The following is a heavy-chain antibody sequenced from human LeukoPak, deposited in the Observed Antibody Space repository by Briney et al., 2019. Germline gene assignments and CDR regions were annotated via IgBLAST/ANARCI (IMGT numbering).Heavy chain of an antibody. D-gene: IGHD6-19*01. CDR3: ATVSRSSGRGYFDY. J-gene: IGHJ4*02. Sequence: PGGSLRLSXAASGFPFSNYWMHWVRQAPGKGLVWVSRMNSDGSSISYADSVKGRFTISRDNAKNTLYLQMNSLRAEDAAVYYCATVSRSSGRGYFDYWGQGTLVTVSS. CDR1: GFPFSNYW. CDR2: MNSDGSSI. V-gene: IGHV3-74*01.